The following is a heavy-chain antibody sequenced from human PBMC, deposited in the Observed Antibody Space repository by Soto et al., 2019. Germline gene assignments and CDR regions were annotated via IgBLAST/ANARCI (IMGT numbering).Heavy chain of an antibody. CDR2: ISWNSGTI. D-gene: IGHD6-19*01. Sequence: PGDYLRPSFTASGFLFIEYSIHWVRQAPGKGLEWVSGISWNSGTIGYADSVKGRFSISRDNAKKSLYLQMNSLRAEDTAVYYCAIYSSGWYPLDYWGQGT. J-gene: IGHJ4*02. V-gene: IGHV3-9*01. CDR1: GFLFIEYS. CDR3: AIYSSGWYPLDY.